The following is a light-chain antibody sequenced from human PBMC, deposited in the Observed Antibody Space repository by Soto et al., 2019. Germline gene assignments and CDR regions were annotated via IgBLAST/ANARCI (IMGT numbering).Light chain of an antibody. CDR2: LNSDGSH. J-gene: IGLJ1*01. CDR3: QTWGTGIQV. Sequence: QPVLTQSPSASASLGASVKLTCTLSSGHSSYAIAWHQQQPEKGPRYLMKLNSDGSHSKGDGIPDRFSGSSSGAERYLTISRLQSEDEGDYYCQTWGTGIQVFGTGTKVTVL. V-gene: IGLV4-69*01. CDR1: SGHSSYA.